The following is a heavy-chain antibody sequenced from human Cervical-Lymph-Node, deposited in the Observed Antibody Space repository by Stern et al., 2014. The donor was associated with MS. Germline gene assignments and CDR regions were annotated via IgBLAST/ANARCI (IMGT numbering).Heavy chain of an antibody. Sequence: EVQLVESGGGLVQPGRSLRLSCAASGFTFDDYAMHWVRQAPGKGLEWVSGISWNSGTIGYAYSVKGRFAISRDNAKNSLYLQMNSLRTEDTALYYCVKDISWGGLRHFEYWGQGTLVTVSS. V-gene: IGHV3-9*01. CDR2: ISWNSGTI. CDR1: GFTFDDYA. CDR3: VKDISWGGLRHFEY. J-gene: IGHJ4*02. D-gene: IGHD4-17*01.